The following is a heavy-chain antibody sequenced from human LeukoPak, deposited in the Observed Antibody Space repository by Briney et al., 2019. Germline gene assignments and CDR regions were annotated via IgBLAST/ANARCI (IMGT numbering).Heavy chain of an antibody. D-gene: IGHD3-22*01. Sequence: KFQGRVTITRDTSASTAYMELSSLRSEDTAVYYCARAGHYYDSSGAFDIWGQGTMVTVSS. V-gene: IGHV1-3*01. J-gene: IGHJ3*02. CDR3: ARAGHYYDSSGAFDI.